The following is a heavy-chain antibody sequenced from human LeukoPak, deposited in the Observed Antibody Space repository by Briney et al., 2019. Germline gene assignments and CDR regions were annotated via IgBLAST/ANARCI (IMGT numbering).Heavy chain of an antibody. J-gene: IGHJ5*02. Sequence: GESLRLSCAASGITLNNNAMSWVRPAPGKGREWVSSISINGGTTYYADSVKGRFTISRDNSKNTLYLQMNSLRAEDTAVYYCAKDLRSLYESGNYGWFDPWGQGALVTVSS. CDR3: AKDLRSLYESGNYGWFDP. CDR2: ISINGGTT. D-gene: IGHD3-10*01. CDR1: GITLNNNA. V-gene: IGHV3-23*01.